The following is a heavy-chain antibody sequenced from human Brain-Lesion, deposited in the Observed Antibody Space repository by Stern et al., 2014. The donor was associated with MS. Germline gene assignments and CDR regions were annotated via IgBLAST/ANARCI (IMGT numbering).Heavy chain of an antibody. J-gene: IGHJ4*02. CDR3: ARDYYYDSSGYLDY. Sequence: QDQLVQSGAEVKKPGASVKVSCKASGYTFTSYGISWVRQAPGQGLEWMGWISAYNGNTKYAQNLQGRATMTTDTSTSTAYMELRSLRSDDTAVYYCARDYYYDSSGYLDYWGQGTLVTVSS. V-gene: IGHV1-18*01. D-gene: IGHD3-22*01. CDR1: GYTFTSYG. CDR2: ISAYNGNT.